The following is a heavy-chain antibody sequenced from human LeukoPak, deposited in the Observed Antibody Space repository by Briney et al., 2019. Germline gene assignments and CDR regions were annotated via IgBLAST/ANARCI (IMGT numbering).Heavy chain of an antibody. CDR2: IYYSGST. V-gene: IGHV4-59*01. CDR1: GGSISSYY. Sequence: PSETLSLTCTVSGGSISSYYWSWIRQPPGKGLEWIGYIYYSGSTNYNPSLKGRVTISVDTSKNQFSLKLSSVTAADTAVYYCARGPYGAVAYNWFDPWGQGTLVTVSS. J-gene: IGHJ5*02. CDR3: ARGPYGAVAYNWFDP. D-gene: IGHD6-19*01.